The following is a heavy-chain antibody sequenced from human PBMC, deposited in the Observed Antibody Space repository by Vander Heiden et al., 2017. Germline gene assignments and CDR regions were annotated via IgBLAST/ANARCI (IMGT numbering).Heavy chain of an antibody. Sequence: EVQLVESGGGLVKPGGSLRLPCAASGFTFSSYRLNWVRQAPGKGLEWVSSISSSSSYIYYADSVKGRFTISRDNAKNSLYLQMNSLRAEDTAVYYCARVGYCTNGVCYGIAAEYYWGQGTLVTVSS. V-gene: IGHV3-21*01. CDR3: ARVGYCTNGVCYGIAAEYY. D-gene: IGHD2-8*01. J-gene: IGHJ4*02. CDR1: GFTFSSYR. CDR2: ISSSSSYI.